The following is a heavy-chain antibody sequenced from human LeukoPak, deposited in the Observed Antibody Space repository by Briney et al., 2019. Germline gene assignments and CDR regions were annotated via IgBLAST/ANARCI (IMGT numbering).Heavy chain of an antibody. J-gene: IGHJ4*02. CDR1: GYTFTSYY. CDR2: INPSGGST. D-gene: IGHD3-16*01. CDR3: ARENPPRKDYDY. V-gene: IGHV1-46*01. Sequence: ASVNVSCKASGYTFTSYYMHWVRQAPGQGLEWMGIINPSGGSTSYAQKFQGRVTMTRDTSTSTVYMELSSLRSEDTAVYYCARENPPRKDYDYWGQGTLVTVSS.